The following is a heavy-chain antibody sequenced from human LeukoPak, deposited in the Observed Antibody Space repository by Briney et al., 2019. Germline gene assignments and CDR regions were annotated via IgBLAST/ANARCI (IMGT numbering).Heavy chain of an antibody. V-gene: IGHV3-72*01. CDR1: GFTFSDHY. CDR2: TRNKANSYTT. CDR3: ASVSSSWYLGY. J-gene: IGHJ4*02. Sequence: GRSLRLSCAASGFTFSDHYMDWVRQAPGKGLEWVGRTRNKANSYTTEYAASVKGRFTISRDDSKNSLYLQMNSLKTEDTAVYYCASVSSSWYLGYWGQGTLVTVSS. D-gene: IGHD6-13*01.